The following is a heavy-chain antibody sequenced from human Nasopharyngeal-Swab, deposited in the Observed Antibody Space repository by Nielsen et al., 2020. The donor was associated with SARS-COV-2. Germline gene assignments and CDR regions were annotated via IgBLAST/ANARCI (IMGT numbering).Heavy chain of an antibody. CDR3: ARGSHYDYVWGSYKPNLDV. D-gene: IGHD3-16*01. V-gene: IGHV1-8*01. CDR2: MNPNSGNT. Sequence: ASVKVSCKASGYTFTSYDINWVRQATGQGLEWMGWMNPNSGNTGYAQKFQGRVTMTRNTSISTAYMELSSLRSEDTAVYYCARGSHYDYVWGSYKPNLDVWGKETTVTVSS. J-gene: IGHJ6*04. CDR1: GYTFTSYD.